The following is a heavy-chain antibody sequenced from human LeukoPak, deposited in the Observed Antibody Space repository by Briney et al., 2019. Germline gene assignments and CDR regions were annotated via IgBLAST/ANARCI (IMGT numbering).Heavy chain of an antibody. D-gene: IGHD3-10*01. CDR1: GFTFSGSA. CDR2: IKSKGDGETT. V-gene: IGHV3-15*01. Sequence: GGSLRLSCAASGFTFSGSAMHWVRQASGKGLEWVGRIKSKGDGETTDYGAPVKGRFFMSRDDSKPTLYLQMYGLETEDTAVYYCTTDLGLTMIRGVIVHWGQGTLVTVSS. CDR3: TTDLGLTMIRGVIVH. J-gene: IGHJ4*02.